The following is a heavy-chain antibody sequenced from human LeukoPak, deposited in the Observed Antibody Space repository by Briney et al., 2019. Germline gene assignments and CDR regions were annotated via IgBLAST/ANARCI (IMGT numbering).Heavy chain of an antibody. CDR1: GFTVNNNY. J-gene: IGHJ4*02. CDR3: ARDLGYYASSAN. CDR2: IYSSGST. D-gene: IGHD3-22*01. Sequence: PGGSLRLSCAASGFTVNNNYMSWVRQAPGKGLEWVSVIYSSGSTYYADSVKGRFTISRDISKNSLYLQMTSLRAEDTAVYYYARDLGYYASSANWGQGTLVTVSS. V-gene: IGHV3-53*01.